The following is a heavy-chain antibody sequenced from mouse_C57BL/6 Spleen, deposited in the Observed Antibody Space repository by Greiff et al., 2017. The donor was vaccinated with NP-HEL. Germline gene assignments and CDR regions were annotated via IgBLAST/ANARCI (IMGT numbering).Heavy chain of an antibody. J-gene: IGHJ3*01. CDR2: IYPGDGDT. CDR3: AIDYGSRTGAD. V-gene: IGHV1-82*01. D-gene: IGHD1-1*01. CDR1: GYAFSSSW. Sequence: VMLVESGPELVKPGASVKISCKASGYAFSSSWMNWVKQRPGKGLEWIGRIYPGDGDTNYNGKFKGKATLTADKSSSTAYMQLSRRTSEDSAVYFCAIDYGSRTGADWGQGTLGTVSA.